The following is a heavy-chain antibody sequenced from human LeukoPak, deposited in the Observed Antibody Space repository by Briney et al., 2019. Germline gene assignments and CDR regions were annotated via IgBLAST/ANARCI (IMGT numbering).Heavy chain of an antibody. CDR2: ISGSAHKI. J-gene: IGHJ4*02. V-gene: IGHV3-23*01. D-gene: IGHD5-18*01. Sequence: GGSLRLSCRASGFTFSNYAMSWVRQAPEKGLDWVSVISGSAHKIRYADSVKGRFTISRDNSENTVYLQMNNLRAEDTALYYCAGRVTGYSSGYVYWGQGTLVTVSS. CDR1: GFTFSNYA. CDR3: AGRVTGYSSGYVY.